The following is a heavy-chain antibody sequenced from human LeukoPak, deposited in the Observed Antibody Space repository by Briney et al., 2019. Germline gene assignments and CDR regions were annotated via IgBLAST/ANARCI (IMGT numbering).Heavy chain of an antibody. CDR2: ISSSSGTI. J-gene: IGHJ4*02. CDR1: GFTFSSYS. D-gene: IGHD6-19*01. CDR3: ARQVAGLDY. Sequence: GGSLRLSCAASGFTFSSYSMDWVRQAPGKGLEWISFISSSSGTIYYADSVKGRFTISRDNAKNSLYLQMNSLRDEDTAVYYCARQVAGLDYWGQGTLVTVSS. V-gene: IGHV3-48*02.